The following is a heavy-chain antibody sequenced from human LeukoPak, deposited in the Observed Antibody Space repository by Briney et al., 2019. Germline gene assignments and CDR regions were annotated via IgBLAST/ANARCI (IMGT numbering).Heavy chain of an antibody. CDR3: ARAPHDWLLPSPYCDH. V-gene: IGHV1-69*06. D-gene: IGHD3-9*01. J-gene: IGHJ4*02. CDR2: IIPIFGTA. CDR1: GGTFSSYA. Sequence: SVKVSCKPSGGTFSSYAISWVRQAPGQGLEWMGGIIPIFGTANYAQKFQGRVTISADKSTSTVYMELSSLRSEDTAVYYCARAPHDWLLPSPYCDHWGQGTLVTVSS.